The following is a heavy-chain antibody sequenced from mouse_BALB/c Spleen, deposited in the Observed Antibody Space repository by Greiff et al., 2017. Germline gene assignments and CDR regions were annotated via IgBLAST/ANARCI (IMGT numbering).Heavy chain of an antibody. CDR2: IDPANGNT. V-gene: IGHV14-3*02. CDR1: GFNIKDTY. D-gene: IGHD2-14*01. Sequence: EVQGVESGAELVKPGASVKLSCTASGFNIKDTYMHWVKQRPEQGLEWIGRIDPANGNTKYDPKFQGKATITADTSSNTAYLQLSSLTSEDTAVYYCARGRGYDVFDYWGQGTTLTVSS. CDR3: ARGRGYDVFDY. J-gene: IGHJ2*01.